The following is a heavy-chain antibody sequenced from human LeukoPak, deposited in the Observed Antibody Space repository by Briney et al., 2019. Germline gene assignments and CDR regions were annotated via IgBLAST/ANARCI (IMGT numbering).Heavy chain of an antibody. CDR2: IYHSGST. D-gene: IGHD5-18*01. CDR3: ARGGRRGIQLWSRAFDI. CDR1: GYSISSGYY. V-gene: IGHV4-38-2*02. J-gene: IGHJ3*02. Sequence: SETLSLTCTVSGYSISSGYYWGWIRQPPGKGLEWIGSIYHSGSTYYNPSLKSRVTISVDTSKNQFSLKLSSVTAADTAVYYCARGGRRGIQLWSRAFDIWGQGTMVTVSS.